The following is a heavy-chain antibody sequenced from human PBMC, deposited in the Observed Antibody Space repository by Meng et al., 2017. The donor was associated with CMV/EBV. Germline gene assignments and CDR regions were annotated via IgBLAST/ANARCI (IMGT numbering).Heavy chain of an antibody. D-gene: IGHD2-2*01. V-gene: IGHV4-34*01. CDR2: INHSGST. CDR3: ARGHRYCSSTSCYLYYGMDV. CDR1: GGSFSGYY. Sequence: SETLSLTCAVYGGSFSGYYWSWIRQPPGKGLEWIGEINHSGSTNYNPSLKSRVTISVDTSKNQFSLKLSSVTAADTAVYYCARGHRYCSSTSCYLYYGMDVWGQGTTVTV. J-gene: IGHJ6*02.